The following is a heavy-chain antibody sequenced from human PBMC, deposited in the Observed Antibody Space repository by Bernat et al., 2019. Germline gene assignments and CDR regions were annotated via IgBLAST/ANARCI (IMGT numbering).Heavy chain of an antibody. CDR1: GGSVSSSSYY. D-gene: IGHD3/OR15-3a*01. CDR3: ARLDFWTGSGASYFDL. CDR2: IYYSGTT. J-gene: IGHJ4*02. V-gene: IGHV4-39*01. Sequence: QLQLQASGPGLVKPSETLSLTCAVSGGSVSSSSYYLGWVRQPPGKGLEWIGNIYYSGTTYFNPSLKSRITLSVDTSKNQFSLRLSSVTAADTAVYYCARLDFWTGSGASYFDLWGQGTLVTVSS.